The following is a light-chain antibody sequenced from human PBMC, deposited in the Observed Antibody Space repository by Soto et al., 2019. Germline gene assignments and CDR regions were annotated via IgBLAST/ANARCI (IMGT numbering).Light chain of an antibody. J-gene: IGKJ1*01. V-gene: IGKV3-15*01. CDR3: QQYNNWPTWT. CDR1: QSVGSN. Sequence: IVMTQYPATLSVSAGERATLSCRARQSVGSNLAWYQQKPGQAPRLLIYGASTRATGIPARFSGSGSGTEFTLTISSMQSEDFAVYYCQQYNNWPTWTFGQGTKVDIK. CDR2: GAS.